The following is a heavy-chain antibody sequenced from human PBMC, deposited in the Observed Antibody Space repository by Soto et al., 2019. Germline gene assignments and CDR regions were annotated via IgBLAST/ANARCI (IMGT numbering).Heavy chain of an antibody. CDR3: ARDWTSFGVVIPYGMDV. V-gene: IGHV1-69*06. CDR2: IIPIFGTA. D-gene: IGHD3-3*01. CDR1: GGTFSSYA. Sequence: GASVKVSCKASGGTFSSYAISWVRQAPGQGLEWMGGIIPIFGTANYAQKFQGRVTITADKSTSTAYMELSSLRSEDTAVYYCARDWTSFGVVIPYGMDVWGQGTTVTVSS. J-gene: IGHJ6*02.